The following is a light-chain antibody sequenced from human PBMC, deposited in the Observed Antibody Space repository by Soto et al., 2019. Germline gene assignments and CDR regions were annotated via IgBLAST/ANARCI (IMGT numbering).Light chain of an antibody. CDR2: AAS. CDR1: QSVRSS. J-gene: IGKJ5*01. CDR3: QKYNNWPTIT. Sequence: EIVMTQSPATLSVSPGGRATLSCRASQSVRSSLAWYQQKPGQAPRLLIYAASTRAVSIPARFSGSGSGTEFALTISSLQSEDFAVYYCQKYNNWPTITFGPGTRL. V-gene: IGKV3-15*01.